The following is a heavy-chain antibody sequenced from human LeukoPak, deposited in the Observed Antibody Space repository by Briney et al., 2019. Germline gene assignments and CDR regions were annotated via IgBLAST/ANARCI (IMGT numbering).Heavy chain of an antibody. CDR1: GGTFSSYA. Sequence: SVKVSCKASGGTFSSYAISWVRQAPGQGLEWMGRITPILGIANYAQKFQGRVTITADKSTSTAYMELSSLRSEDTAVYYCARKGATTGSDYWGQGTLVTVSS. CDR3: ARKGATTGSDY. D-gene: IGHD1-26*01. V-gene: IGHV1-69*04. CDR2: ITPILGIA. J-gene: IGHJ4*02.